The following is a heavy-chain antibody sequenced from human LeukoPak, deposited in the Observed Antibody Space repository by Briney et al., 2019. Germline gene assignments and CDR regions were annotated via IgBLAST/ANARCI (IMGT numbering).Heavy chain of an antibody. D-gene: IGHD3-16*01. J-gene: IGHJ4*02. CDR3: ARDSNYDYIWGSY. CDR2: ISSSSSYI. Sequence: GGSLRLSCAASGFTFRSYSMNWVRHAPGKGLEWVSSISSSSSYIYYADSVKGRFTISRDNAKNSLYLQINSLRAEDTAVYYCARDSNYDYIWGSYWGQGTLVTVSS. CDR1: GFTFRSYS. V-gene: IGHV3-21*01.